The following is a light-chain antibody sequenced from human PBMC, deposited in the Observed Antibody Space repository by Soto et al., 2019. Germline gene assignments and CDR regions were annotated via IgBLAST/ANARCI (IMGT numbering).Light chain of an antibody. CDR3: TTCTSSSTLV. Sequence: QSVLTQPASVSGSPGQSITISCTGTSSDVGGYNYVSWYQQHPGKAPKLMIYEVSNRPSGVSNRFSGSKSGNTASLTIFGIQHPEETDNYRTTCTSSSTLVFGTGTKVTV. V-gene: IGLV2-14*01. CDR2: EVS. CDR1: SSDVGGYNY. J-gene: IGLJ1*01.